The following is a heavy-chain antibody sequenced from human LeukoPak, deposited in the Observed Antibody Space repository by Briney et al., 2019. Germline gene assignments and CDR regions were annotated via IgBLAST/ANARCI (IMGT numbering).Heavy chain of an antibody. CDR3: AAGTNWGFDY. Sequence: SETLSLTCAVYGGSFSGYYWSWIRQPPGKGLEWIGEINHSGGTNYNPSLKSRVTISVDTSKNQFSLKLSSVTAADTAVYYCAAGTNWGFDYWGQGTLVTVSS. CDR1: GGSFSGYY. V-gene: IGHV4-34*01. D-gene: IGHD7-27*01. CDR2: INHSGGT. J-gene: IGHJ4*02.